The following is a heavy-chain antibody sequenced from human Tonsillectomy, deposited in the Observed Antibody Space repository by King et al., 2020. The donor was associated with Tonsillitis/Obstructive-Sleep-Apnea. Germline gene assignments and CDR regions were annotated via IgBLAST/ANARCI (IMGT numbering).Heavy chain of an antibody. V-gene: IGHV3-30*01. CDR3: ARERTPSGWSHPFDY. CDR1: AFTFSSYT. D-gene: IGHD6-19*01. CDR2: ISYDGSNK. J-gene: IGHJ4*02. Sequence: VQLVESGGGVVQPGRSLRLSCAASAFTFSSYTMHWVRQAPGKGLEWVAVISYDGSNKYFADSVKGRFTISRDYSKNTLYLQMNSLRAEDTAVYYCARERTPSGWSHPFDYWGQGTLVTVSS.